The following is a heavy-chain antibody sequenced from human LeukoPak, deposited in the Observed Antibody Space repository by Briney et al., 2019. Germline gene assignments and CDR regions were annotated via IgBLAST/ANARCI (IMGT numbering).Heavy chain of an antibody. J-gene: IGHJ1*01. CDR2: IIPIFGTA. CDR1: GYTFTSYD. V-gene: IGHV1-69*05. CDR3: ARDLRRSVTKKTEYFQH. D-gene: IGHD4-17*01. Sequence: GASVKVSCKASGYTFTSYDINWLRQAPGQGLEWMGGIIPIFGTANYAQKFQGRVTITTDESTSTAYMELSSLRSEDTAVYYCARDLRRSVTKKTEYFQHWGQGTLVTVSS.